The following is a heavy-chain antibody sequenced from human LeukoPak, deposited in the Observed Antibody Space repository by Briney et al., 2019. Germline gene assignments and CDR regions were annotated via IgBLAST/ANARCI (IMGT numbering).Heavy chain of an antibody. J-gene: IGHJ5*02. V-gene: IGHV3-23*01. Sequence: PGGSLRLSCAASGFTFSSYARRWVRQAPGQGLEWVSAISGSGRSTYYADSVKGRLTISRDNSNNTLYLQRNSVRAEDTAVYYCAKDRGIAAAGTRFDPWGEGTLVTVSS. CDR3: AKDRGIAAAGTRFDP. CDR1: GFTFSSYA. CDR2: ISGSGRST. D-gene: IGHD6-13*01.